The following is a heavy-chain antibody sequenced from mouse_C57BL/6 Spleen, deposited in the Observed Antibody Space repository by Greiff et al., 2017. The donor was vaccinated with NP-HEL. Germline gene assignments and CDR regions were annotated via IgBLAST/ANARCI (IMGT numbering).Heavy chain of an antibody. CDR2: INPYNGGT. V-gene: IGHV1-19*01. D-gene: IGHD2-3*01. Sequence: VQLQQSGPVLVKPGASVKMSCKASGYTFTDYYMNCVKQSHGKSLEWIGVINPYNGGTSYNQKFKGKATLTVDKSSSTAYMELNSLTSEDSAVYYCAREGDGYSYYFDYWGQGTTLTVSS. CDR3: AREGDGYSYYFDY. CDR1: GYTFTDYY. J-gene: IGHJ2*01.